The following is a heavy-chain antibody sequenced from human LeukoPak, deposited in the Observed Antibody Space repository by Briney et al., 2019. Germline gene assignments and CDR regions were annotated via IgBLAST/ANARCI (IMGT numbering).Heavy chain of an antibody. CDR1: GFTVSSNY. Sequence: GGSLRLSCAASGFTVSSNYMSWVRQAPGKGLEWVSVIYSGGSTYYADSVKGRFTISRDNSKNTLYLQMNSPRAEDTAVYYCARAYSSGWYYDYWGQGTLVTVSS. D-gene: IGHD6-19*01. V-gene: IGHV3-53*01. CDR2: IYSGGST. CDR3: ARAYSSGWYYDY. J-gene: IGHJ4*02.